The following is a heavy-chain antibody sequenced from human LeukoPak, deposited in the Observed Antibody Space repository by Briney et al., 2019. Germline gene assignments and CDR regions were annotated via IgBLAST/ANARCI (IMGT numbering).Heavy chain of an antibody. J-gene: IGHJ4*02. CDR1: GYTFTGYY. D-gene: IGHD5-24*01. Sequence: ASVKVSCKASGYTFTGYYMHWVRQAPGQGLEWMGWINPNSGGTNYAQKFQGRVTMTRDTSISTAYMELSRLRSDDTAVYYCARDIGGGDGYMPYWGQGTLVTVSS. CDR2: INPNSGGT. V-gene: IGHV1-2*02. CDR3: ARDIGGGDGYMPY.